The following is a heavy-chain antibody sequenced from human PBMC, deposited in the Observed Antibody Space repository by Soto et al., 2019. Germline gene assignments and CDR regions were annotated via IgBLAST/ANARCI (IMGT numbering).Heavy chain of an antibody. V-gene: IGHV1-69*01. D-gene: IGHD3-22*01. CDR2: IIPLFGTT. CDR1: EGTFSNYA. Sequence: QVQLVQSGAEVKGPGSSVRVSCKASEGTFSNYAITWVRQAPGQGLEWMGGIIPLFGTTNYAQKFQGRVTITADESTSTAYLELSSLTSEDTAVYYCARDYYYDSSGYYYVRWYFDLWGRGTLVTVSS. CDR3: ARDYYYDSSGYYYVRWYFDL. J-gene: IGHJ2*01.